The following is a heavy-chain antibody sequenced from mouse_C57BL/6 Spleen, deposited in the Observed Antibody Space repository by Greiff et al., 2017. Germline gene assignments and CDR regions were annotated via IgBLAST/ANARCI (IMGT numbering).Heavy chain of an antibody. J-gene: IGHJ2*01. CDR1: GYTFTSYW. CDR3: ARSGAYDYGSDY. D-gene: IGHD2-4*01. CDR2: IDPSDSYT. Sequence: VQLQQSGAELVKPGASVKLSCKASGYTFTSYWMQWVKQRPGQGLEWIGEIDPSDSYTNYNQKFKGKATLTVDTSSSTAYMQLSSLTSEDSAVYYCARSGAYDYGSDYWGQGTTLTVSS. V-gene: IGHV1-50*01.